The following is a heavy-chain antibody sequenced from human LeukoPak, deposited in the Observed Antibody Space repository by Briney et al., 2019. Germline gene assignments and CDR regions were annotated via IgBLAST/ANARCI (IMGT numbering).Heavy chain of an antibody. D-gene: IGHD6-13*01. V-gene: IGHV4-34*01. CDR2: INHSGST. Sequence: SETLSLTCAVYGESFSGYYWSWIRQPPGKGLEWIGEINHSGSTNYNPSLKSRVTISVDTSKNQFSLKLSSVTAADTAVYYCAREGSSLAWFDPWGQGTLVTVSS. CDR1: GESFSGYY. J-gene: IGHJ5*02. CDR3: AREGSSLAWFDP.